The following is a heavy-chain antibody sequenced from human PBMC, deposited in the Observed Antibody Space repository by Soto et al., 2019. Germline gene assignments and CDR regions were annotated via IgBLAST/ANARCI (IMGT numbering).Heavy chain of an antibody. Sequence: EVQLVASGGGSVQPVGSLSLSCAASGFSVSSYWMHWVRQAPGKGLVWVSRVKGDGRTTTYADSVKGRFTISRDNAKNTLYLQMNSLRAEDTAVYYCARALGYCSGSCAWGQGTLVTVSS. V-gene: IGHV3-74*03. D-gene: IGHD2-15*01. CDR3: ARALGYCSGSCA. J-gene: IGHJ5*02. CDR1: GFSVSSYW. CDR2: VKGDGRTT.